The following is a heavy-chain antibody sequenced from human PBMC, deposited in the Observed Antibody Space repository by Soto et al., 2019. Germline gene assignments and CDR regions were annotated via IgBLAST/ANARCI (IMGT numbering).Heavy chain of an antibody. Sequence: PWPSLRLSWAVSGVTCSSYLRNWVLQAPGKGLEWVSYISSSSSTIYYADSVKGRFTISRDNAKNSLYLQMNSLRAEDTAVYYCARDYCSGSYNYWGQGTLVTVSS. CDR1: GVTCSSYL. J-gene: IGHJ4*02. CDR2: ISSSSSTI. CDR3: ARDYCSGSYNY. D-gene: IGHD3-10*01. V-gene: IGHV3-48*01.